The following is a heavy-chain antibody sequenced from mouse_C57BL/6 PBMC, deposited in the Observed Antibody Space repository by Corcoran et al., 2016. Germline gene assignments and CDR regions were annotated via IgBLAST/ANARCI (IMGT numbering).Heavy chain of an antibody. CDR2: IYPRSGNT. V-gene: IGHV1-81*01. J-gene: IGHJ1*03. CDR3: ARCYYGSGWYVDV. D-gene: IGHD1-1*01. CDR1: GYTFTSYG. Sequence: QVQLQQSGAELARPGASVKLSCKASGYTFTSYGISWVKQRTGQGLEWIGEIYPRSGNTYYNEKFKGKATLTADKSSSTAYMELRSLTSEDSAVYFCARCYYGSGWYVDVWGTGTTVTVSS.